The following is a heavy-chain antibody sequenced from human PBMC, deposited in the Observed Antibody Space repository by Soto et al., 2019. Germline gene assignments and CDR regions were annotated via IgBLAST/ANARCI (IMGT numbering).Heavy chain of an antibody. D-gene: IGHD6-19*01. J-gene: IGHJ6*02. V-gene: IGHV3-30*18. Sequence: GGSIRVSCAAAGFNFSSYGMHWVRQAPGKGLEWVAVISYDGSNKYYADSVKGRLTISRDNSKNTLYLQMNSLRAEDTAVYYCAKDITVAGSRWGYYYYYGLDVWGQGTTVTVSS. CDR2: ISYDGSNK. CDR3: AKDITVAGSRWGYYYYYGLDV. CDR1: GFNFSSYG.